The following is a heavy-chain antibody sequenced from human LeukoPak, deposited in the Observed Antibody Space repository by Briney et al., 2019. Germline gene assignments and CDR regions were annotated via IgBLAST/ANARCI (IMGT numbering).Heavy chain of an antibody. Sequence: GGSLRLSCAASGFTVSSNYMSWVRQAPGKGLEWVSVIYSGGSTYFADSVKGRFTISRDNSKNTLYPQMNSLRAEDTAVYYCARGGGFDCSGGSCYAFDIWGQGTMVTVSS. D-gene: IGHD2-15*01. CDR1: GFTVSSNY. CDR2: IYSGGST. J-gene: IGHJ3*02. CDR3: ARGGGFDCSGGSCYAFDI. V-gene: IGHV3-53*01.